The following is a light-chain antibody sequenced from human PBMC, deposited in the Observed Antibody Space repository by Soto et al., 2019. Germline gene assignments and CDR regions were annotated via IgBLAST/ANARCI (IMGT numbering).Light chain of an antibody. J-gene: IGLJ2*01. CDR3: SSYTSISPV. CDR1: SSDVGGYNY. V-gene: IGLV2-14*01. CDR2: DVS. Sequence: QSALTQPASVSGSPGQSITISCTGTSSDVGGYNYVSWYQQHPGKAPKLMIYDVSNRPSGVSNRFSGSKSGNTASLTISGLQAEDEADYYCSSYTSISPVFGGGTKLTVL.